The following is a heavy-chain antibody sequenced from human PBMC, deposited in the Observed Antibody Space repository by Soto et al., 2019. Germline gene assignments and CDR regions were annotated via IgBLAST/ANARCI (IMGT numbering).Heavy chain of an antibody. CDR2: ISYDSDTI. J-gene: IGHJ6*02. V-gene: IGHV3-48*02. CDR1: GFTFGTYS. Sequence: VGSLRLSCAGSGFTFGTYSMNWVRQAAGKGLEWIAYISYDSDTIQYADSVKGRFTISRDNAKNSLYLQMNSLRDEDTAVYYCARLYYDYVWGQGTTVTVSS. D-gene: IGHD3-3*01. CDR3: ARLYYDYV.